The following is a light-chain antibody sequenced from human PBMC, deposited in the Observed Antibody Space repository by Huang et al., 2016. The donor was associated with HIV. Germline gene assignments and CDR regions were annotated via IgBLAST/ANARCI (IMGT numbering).Light chain of an antibody. Sequence: ERVMTQSPDILSVSPGETATLSCRASQDVSSNLAWYRKKPGQAPSRLIDGASTRVSGIPARFNGSGSGIAFTLTISSVQSEDFAVYYCQQYNNWPRTFGQGTKLEIK. CDR2: GAS. CDR1: QDVSSN. V-gene: IGKV3-15*01. CDR3: QQYNNWPRT. J-gene: IGKJ2*01.